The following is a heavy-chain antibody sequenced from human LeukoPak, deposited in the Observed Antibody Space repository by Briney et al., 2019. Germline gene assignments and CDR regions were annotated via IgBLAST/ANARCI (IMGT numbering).Heavy chain of an antibody. CDR1: GFTFSSYG. CDR3: ARKDRYSSGWYYFDY. Sequence: GGSLRLSCAASGFTFSSYGMSWVRQAPGKGLEWVSAISGSGGSTYYADSVKGRFTISRDNSKNTLYLQMNSLRAEDTAVYYCARKDRYSSGWYYFDYCGQGTLVTAPS. J-gene: IGHJ4*02. D-gene: IGHD6-19*01. CDR2: ISGSGGST. V-gene: IGHV3-23*01.